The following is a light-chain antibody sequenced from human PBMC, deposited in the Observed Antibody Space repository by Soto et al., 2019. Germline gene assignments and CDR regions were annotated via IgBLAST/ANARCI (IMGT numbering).Light chain of an antibody. Sequence: DFQMTQSPSILSACVGDRVTITCRASQTIHRWLAWYQHKQGEAPKLLIYEASTLESGVPSRFSGSGFGTKFTLTINNLQPDDSATYYCQQYRSFFTFGPGTKVDIK. J-gene: IGKJ3*01. CDR2: EAS. CDR3: QQYRSFFT. CDR1: QTIHRW. V-gene: IGKV1-5*03.